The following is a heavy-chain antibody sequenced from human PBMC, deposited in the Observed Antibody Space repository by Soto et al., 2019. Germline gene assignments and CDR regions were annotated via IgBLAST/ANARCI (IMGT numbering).Heavy chain of an antibody. CDR3: AKYIHAWDGYNYLYYNYGMDV. V-gene: IGHV3-9*01. J-gene: IGHJ6*02. CDR2: ISWNSGSI. D-gene: IGHD5-12*01. CDR1: GFTFDDYA. Sequence: GGSLRLSCAASGFTFDDYAMHWVRQAPGKGLEWVSGISWNSGSIGYADSMKGRFTIARDNAKNSLYRQMNSLRAEDTALYYCAKYIHAWDGYNYLYYNYGMDVWGQGTTVTVSS.